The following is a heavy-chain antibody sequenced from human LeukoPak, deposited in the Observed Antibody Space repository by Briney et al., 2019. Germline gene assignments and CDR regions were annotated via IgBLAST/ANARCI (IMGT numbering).Heavy chain of an antibody. CDR2: VYSDGST. Sequence: GGSPRLSCAASGFTFSDYYMSWIRQAPGKGLEWVSVVYSDGSTYYEDSVKGRFTISRDTSKNTLSLQMNSLRVEDTAVYYCAREKGRGVISPYYDYWGQGTLVTVS. CDR1: GFTFSDYY. J-gene: IGHJ4*02. D-gene: IGHD3-10*01. CDR3: AREKGRGVISPYYDY. V-gene: IGHV3-53*01.